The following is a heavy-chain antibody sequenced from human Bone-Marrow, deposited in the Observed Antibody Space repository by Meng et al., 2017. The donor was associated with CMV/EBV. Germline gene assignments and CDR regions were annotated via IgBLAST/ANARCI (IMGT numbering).Heavy chain of an antibody. V-gene: IGHV1-18*01. CDR2: ISAYNGNT. J-gene: IGHJ4*02. Sequence: ASVKVSCKASGYTFTSYGISWVRQAPGQGLEWMGWISAYNGNTNYAQKLQGRVTMTTDTSTSTAYMELRSLRSEDTAVYYCARISGGENYYDSSGYYYYFDYCGQGTLVTVSS. D-gene: IGHD3-22*01. CDR3: ARISGGENYYDSSGYYYYFDY. CDR1: GYTFTSYG.